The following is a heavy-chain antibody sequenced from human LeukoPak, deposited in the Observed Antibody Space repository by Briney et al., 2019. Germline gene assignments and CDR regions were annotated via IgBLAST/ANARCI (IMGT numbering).Heavy chain of an antibody. CDR3: ARGGYTAKAKVLPTY. J-gene: IGHJ4*02. CDR2: INPSGGST. V-gene: IGHV1-46*01. D-gene: IGHD3-16*02. Sequence: ASVKVSCKASGYTFTSYYMHWVRQAPGQGLEWMGIINPSGGSTSYAQKFQGRVTMTRDTSTSTVYMELSSLRSEDTAVYYCARGGYTAKAKVLPTYWGQGTLVTVSS. CDR1: GYTFTSYY.